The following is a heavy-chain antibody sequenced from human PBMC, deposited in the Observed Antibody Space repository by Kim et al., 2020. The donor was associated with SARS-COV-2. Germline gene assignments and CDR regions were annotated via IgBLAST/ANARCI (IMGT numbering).Heavy chain of an antibody. CDR1: GFTFINYA. CDR3: ASFPSAFLYYRGFDF. D-gene: IGHD1-26*01. Sequence: GGSLRLSCAASGFTFINYAMNWVRQTPGKGLEWVSSISGSGDNTDYSDSVKGRFIIYRDTSKNTLYMQMNRLRAEDTAIYYCASFPSAFLYYRGFDFWGQGTLVTVSS. CDR2: ISGSGDNT. J-gene: IGHJ4*02. V-gene: IGHV3-23*01.